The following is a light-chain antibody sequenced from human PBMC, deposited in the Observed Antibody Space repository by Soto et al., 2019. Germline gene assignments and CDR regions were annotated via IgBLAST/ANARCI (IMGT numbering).Light chain of an antibody. J-gene: IGKJ1*01. CDR2: GVS. CDR1: QSVSSSY. V-gene: IGKV3-20*01. Sequence: SMFDQSTGAQSLCLGEIATLSCRASQSVSSSYLAWYQQKPGQAPRLLIYGVSSRATGIPDRFSGSGSGTDFTLTIIRLEPEDSAVHHCQQYGSSPPGCTFGQGTKVDIK. CDR3: QQYGSSPPGCT.